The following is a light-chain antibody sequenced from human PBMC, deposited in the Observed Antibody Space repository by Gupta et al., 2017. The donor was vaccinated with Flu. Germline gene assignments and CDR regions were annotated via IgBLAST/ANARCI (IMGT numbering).Light chain of an antibody. J-gene: IGLJ3*02. CDR1: SSDVGGYKY. CDR3: SSYTSRSTIRV. CDR2: EVS. V-gene: IGLV2-14*01. Sequence: QSALPQPASVSGSPGQSITISCTGTSSDVGGYKYVSWYQQHPGKAPKLMIYEVSNRPSGVSNRFSGSKSGNTASLTISGLQAEDEADYYCSSYTSRSTIRVFGGGTKLTVL.